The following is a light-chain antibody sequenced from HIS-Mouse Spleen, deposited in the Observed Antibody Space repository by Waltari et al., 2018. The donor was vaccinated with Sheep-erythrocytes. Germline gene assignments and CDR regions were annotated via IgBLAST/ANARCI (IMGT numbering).Light chain of an antibody. J-gene: IGKJ1*01. CDR2: KAS. V-gene: IGKV1-5*03. CDR1: QSISSW. Sequence: DIKMTQSPSTLSASVGDRVTITCRASQSISSWLACYQQKPAKGPKILLYKASSIESPVRSRFSGSGSETAFTLTIISLQPDDVATYHCHQYKSYLTFGQGTQVEIK. CDR3: HQYKSYLT.